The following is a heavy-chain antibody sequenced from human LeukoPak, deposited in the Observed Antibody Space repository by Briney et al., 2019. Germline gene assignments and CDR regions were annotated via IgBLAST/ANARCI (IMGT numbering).Heavy chain of an antibody. CDR3: ARDSSDMVRGVINYYYYYMDV. CDR2: IYYSGST. Sequence: SETLSLTCTVSGGSISSGDYYWSWIRQPPGKGLEWIGYIYYSGSTYYNPSLKSRVTISVDTSKNQFSLKLSSVTAADTVVYYCARDSSDMVRGVINYYYYYMDVWGKGTTVTVSS. V-gene: IGHV4-30-4*08. D-gene: IGHD3-10*01. CDR1: GGSISSGDYY. J-gene: IGHJ6*03.